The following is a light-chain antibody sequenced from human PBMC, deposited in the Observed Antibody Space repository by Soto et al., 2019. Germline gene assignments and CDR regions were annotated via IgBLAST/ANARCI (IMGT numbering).Light chain of an antibody. Sequence: EIVRTQSPGFLSVSPGERVTLSCRASHSINRNLAWYQQKPGQVPRLLIYSASTRAAGIPPRFSGRGSGTEFTLTISSLQSEDFAVYYCQQYDNWPLLFGGGTKVGSK. CDR3: QQYDNWPLL. CDR2: SAS. J-gene: IGKJ4*02. V-gene: IGKV3-15*01. CDR1: HSINRN.